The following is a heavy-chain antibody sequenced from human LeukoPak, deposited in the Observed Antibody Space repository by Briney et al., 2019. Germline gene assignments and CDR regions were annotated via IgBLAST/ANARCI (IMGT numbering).Heavy chain of an antibody. CDR3: ARSLYYCSGGNCYTPLHDY. Sequence: ASVKVSCKASGYTFTGYYMHWVRQAPGQGLEWMGWINPNSGGTNYAQKFQGRVTMTRDTSISTAYMELSRLRSDDTAVYYCARSLYYCSGGNCYTPLHDYWGQGTLVTVSS. V-gene: IGHV1-2*02. CDR1: GYTFTGYY. D-gene: IGHD2-15*01. CDR2: INPNSGGT. J-gene: IGHJ4*02.